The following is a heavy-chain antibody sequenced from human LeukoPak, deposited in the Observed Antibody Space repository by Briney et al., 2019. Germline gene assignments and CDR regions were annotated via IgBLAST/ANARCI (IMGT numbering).Heavy chain of an antibody. CDR2: IRSNTYGGTA. D-gene: IGHD6-13*01. CDR1: GFTFGDYA. CDR3: AKDPGQQLVKHTHFDY. Sequence: GGSLRLSCTASGFTFGDYAMSWFRQAPGKGLEWVGFIRSNTYGGTAEYAASVKGRFTISRDDSKSIAYLQMNSLRAEDTAVYYCAKDPGQQLVKHTHFDYWGQGTLVTVSS. V-gene: IGHV3-49*03. J-gene: IGHJ4*02.